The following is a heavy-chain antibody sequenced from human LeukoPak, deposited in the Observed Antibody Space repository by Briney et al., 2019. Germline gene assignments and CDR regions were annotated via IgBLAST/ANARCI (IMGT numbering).Heavy chain of an antibody. CDR2: INPNSGGT. J-gene: IGHJ5*02. D-gene: IGHD2-2*01. V-gene: IGHV1-2*06. Sequence: ASVKVSCKASGYTFTGYYMHWVRQAPGQGLEWMGRINPNSGGTNYAQKFQGRVTMTRDTSISTAYMELSRLRSDDTAVYYCAREESEYLNWFDPWGQGTLVTVSS. CDR1: GYTFTGYY. CDR3: AREESEYLNWFDP.